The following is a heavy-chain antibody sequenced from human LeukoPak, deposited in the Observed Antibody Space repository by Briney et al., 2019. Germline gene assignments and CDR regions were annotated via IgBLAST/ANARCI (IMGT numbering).Heavy chain of an antibody. CDR2: INPHSGDT. Sequence: GASVKVSCKAFGYTFTSYYMHWVRQAPGQGLEWMGWINPHSGDTNYAHKFQGRVTMTRDTSISIAYMGLSSLKSDDTAVYYCAREGGSSYGYAYHWGQGTLVTVSS. J-gene: IGHJ5*02. V-gene: IGHV1-2*07. CDR3: AREGGSSYGYAYH. CDR1: GYTFTSYY. D-gene: IGHD5-18*01.